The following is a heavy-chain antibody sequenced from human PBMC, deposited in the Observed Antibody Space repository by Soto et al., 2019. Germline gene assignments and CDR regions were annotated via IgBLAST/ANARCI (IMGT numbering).Heavy chain of an antibody. D-gene: IGHD3-9*01. CDR3: ARDRYFDWFDENDY. CDR1: GFTFSSYW. CDR2: INSDGSST. Sequence: GSLRLSCAASGFTFSSYWMHWVRQATGKGLVWVSRINSDGSSTSYADSVKGRFTISRDNAKNTLYLQMNSLRAEDTAVYYCARDRYFDWFDENDYWGQGTLVTVSS. J-gene: IGHJ4*02. V-gene: IGHV3-74*01.